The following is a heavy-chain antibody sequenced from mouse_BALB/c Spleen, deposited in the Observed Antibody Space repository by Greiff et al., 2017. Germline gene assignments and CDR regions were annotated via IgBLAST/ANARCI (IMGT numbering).Heavy chain of an antibody. CDR3: ARLLHYDGYYVGYAMDY. Sequence: VQLKESGPGLVKPSQSLSLTCTVTGYSITSDYAWNWIRQFPGNKLEWMGYISYSGSTSYNPSLKSRISITRDTSKNQFFLQLNSVTTEDTATYYCARLLHYDGYYVGYAMDYWGQGTSVTVSS. V-gene: IGHV3-2*02. J-gene: IGHJ4*01. D-gene: IGHD2-3*01. CDR1: GYSITSDYA. CDR2: ISYSGST.